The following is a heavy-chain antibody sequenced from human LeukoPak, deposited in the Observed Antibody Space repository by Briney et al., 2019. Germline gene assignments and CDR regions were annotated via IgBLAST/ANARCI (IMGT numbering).Heavy chain of an antibody. CDR2: ITNKGDST. CDR1: GFTFSSYG. Sequence: GGSLRLSCSGTGFTFSSYGTYWVRQAPGKGLEYVSAITNKGDSTHYADSVKGRFTISRDNSKNTLYLQMNSLRPEDTAVYYCAREGYYDSSGFFGSDLWGRGTLVTVSS. V-gene: IGHV3-64*04. D-gene: IGHD3-22*01. CDR3: AREGYYDSSGFFGSDL. J-gene: IGHJ2*01.